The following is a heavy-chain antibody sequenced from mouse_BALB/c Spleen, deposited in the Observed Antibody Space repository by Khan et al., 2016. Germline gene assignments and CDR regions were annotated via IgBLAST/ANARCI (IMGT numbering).Heavy chain of an antibody. CDR3: ARSTMITVFDY. CDR2: INPYNDGT. CDR1: GYTFTSYV. V-gene: IGHV1S136*01. Sequence: VQLQQPGPELVKPGASVKMSCKASGYTFTSYVMHWVKQKPGQGLEWIGYINPYNDGTKYNEKFKGKATLTSDKSSSTAYMELSSLTSEDSAVYYCARSTMITVFDYWGQGTTLTVSS. D-gene: IGHD2-4*01. J-gene: IGHJ2*01.